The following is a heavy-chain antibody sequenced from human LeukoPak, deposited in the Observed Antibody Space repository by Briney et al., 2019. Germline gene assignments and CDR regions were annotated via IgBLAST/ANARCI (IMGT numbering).Heavy chain of an antibody. J-gene: IGHJ4*02. V-gene: IGHV3-53*01. Sequence: GGSLRLSCAASGVTFSSYWMHWVRQAPGEGRVWVSVIYSGGSTYYADSVKGRFTISRDNSKNTLYLQMNSLRAEDTAVYYCARLAVRYFDYWGQGTLVTVSS. CDR3: ARLAVRYFDY. CDR2: IYSGGST. D-gene: IGHD1-1*01. CDR1: GVTFSSYW.